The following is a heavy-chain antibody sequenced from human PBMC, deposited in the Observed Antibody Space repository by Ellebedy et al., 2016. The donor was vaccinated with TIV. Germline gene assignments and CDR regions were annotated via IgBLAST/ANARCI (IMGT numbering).Heavy chain of an antibody. Sequence: GESLKIPXVASGFTFSNYGFNWVRQAPGKGLEWVAHTSSDLNKKLYTDSVKGRFTVSRDNVKNTVYLEMNSLTAEDTAIYYCVRATAGLFEYWGQGALITVSS. CDR3: VRATAGLFEY. V-gene: IGHV3-30*12. CDR2: TSSDLNKK. D-gene: IGHD6-13*01. CDR1: GFTFSNYG. J-gene: IGHJ4*02.